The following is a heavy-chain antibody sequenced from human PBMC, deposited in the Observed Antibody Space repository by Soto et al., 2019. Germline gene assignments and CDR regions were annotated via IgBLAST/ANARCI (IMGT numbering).Heavy chain of an antibody. V-gene: IGHV1-3*01. Sequence: ASVKVSCKASGYTFTSYAMHWVRQAPGQRLEWMGWINAGNGNTKYSQKFQGRVTITRDTSASTAYMELSSLRSEDTAVYYCARENTMIRGVINPLDYWGQGTLVTVSS. CDR2: INAGNGNT. CDR1: GYTFTSYA. J-gene: IGHJ4*02. CDR3: ARENTMIRGVINPLDY. D-gene: IGHD3-10*01.